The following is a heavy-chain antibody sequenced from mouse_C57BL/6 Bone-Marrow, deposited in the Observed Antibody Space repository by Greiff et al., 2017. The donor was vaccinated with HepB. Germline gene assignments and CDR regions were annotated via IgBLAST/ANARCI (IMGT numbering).Heavy chain of an antibody. Sequence: EVKLVESGGGLVKPGGSLKLSCAASGFTFSSYAMSWVRQTPEKRLEWVATISDGGSYTYYPDNVKGRFTISRDNAKNNLYLQMSHLKSEDTAMYYCARDRNWLRLAYWGQGTLVTVSA. CDR2: ISDGGSYT. V-gene: IGHV5-4*01. CDR1: GFTFSSYA. CDR3: ARDRNWLRLAY. D-gene: IGHD2-2*01. J-gene: IGHJ3*01.